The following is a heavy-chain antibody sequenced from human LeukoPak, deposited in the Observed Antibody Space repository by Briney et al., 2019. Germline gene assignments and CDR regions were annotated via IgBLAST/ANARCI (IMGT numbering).Heavy chain of an antibody. D-gene: IGHD6-13*01. CDR3: TTSYSGNSWYDWFGP. CDR1: GYTFTGYY. V-gene: IGHV3-73*01. Sequence: KVSCKASGYTFTGYYIHWVRQASGKGLEWVGLIRTKANTYATADAASVTGRFTISRDDSKNTSYLQMNSLKTEDTALYFCTTSYSGNSWYDWFGPWGQGTLVTVSS. J-gene: IGHJ5*02. CDR2: IRTKANTYAT.